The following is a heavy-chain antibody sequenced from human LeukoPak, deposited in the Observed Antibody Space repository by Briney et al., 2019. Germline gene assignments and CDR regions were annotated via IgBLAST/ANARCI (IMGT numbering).Heavy chain of an antibody. CDR3: AKGSGRDIVATIDY. D-gene: IGHD5-12*01. CDR1: GFTFSNYG. CDR2: ISYDGTTK. V-gene: IGHV3-30*18. Sequence: GGSLRLSCAASGFTFSNYGMHWVRQAPGKGLEWVAVISYDGTTKYYTDSVKGRFTISRDISKNTVYLQLNSLRAEDTAAYYCAKGSGRDIVATIDYWGQGALVTVSS. J-gene: IGHJ4*02.